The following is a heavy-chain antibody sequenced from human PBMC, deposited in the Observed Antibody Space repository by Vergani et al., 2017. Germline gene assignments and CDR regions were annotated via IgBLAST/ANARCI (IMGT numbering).Heavy chain of an antibody. J-gene: IGHJ6*02. CDR3: ARDPLYSTTWPFLLLDMDV. Sequence: QVQLQESGPGLVRPSQTLSLTCTVSGGSISSGSYYWSWFRQPAGKGLEWIGRVYTGGGTSYNPSLKSRVTISVDTSKNQFSLQLSPVTAADTAVYYCARDPLYSTTWPFLLLDMDVWGQGTTVTVSS. V-gene: IGHV4-61*02. CDR1: GGSISSGSYY. D-gene: IGHD6-13*01. CDR2: VYTGGGT.